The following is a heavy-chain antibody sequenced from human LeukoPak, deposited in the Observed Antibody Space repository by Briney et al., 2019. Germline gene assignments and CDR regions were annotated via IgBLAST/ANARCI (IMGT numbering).Heavy chain of an antibody. CDR3: ASSGYDGIYYYYGMDV. V-gene: IGHV4-59*01. Sequence: PSETLSLTCTVSDGSISSYYWSWIRQPPGKGLEWIGYIYYSGSTNYNPSLKSRVTISVDTSKNQFSLKLSSVTAADTAVYYCASSGYDGIYYYYGMDVWGQGTTVTVSS. CDR1: DGSISSYY. D-gene: IGHD5-12*01. CDR2: IYYSGST. J-gene: IGHJ6*02.